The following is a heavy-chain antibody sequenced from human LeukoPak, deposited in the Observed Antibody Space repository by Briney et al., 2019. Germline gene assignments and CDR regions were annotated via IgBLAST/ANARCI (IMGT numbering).Heavy chain of an antibody. Sequence: SETLSLTCAVYGGPFSGYYWSWIRQPPGKGLEWIGEINHSGSTNYNPSLKSRVTISVDTSKNQFSLKLSSVTAADTAVYYCARVVVITKDIDYWGQGTLVTVSS. J-gene: IGHJ4*02. CDR3: ARVVVITKDIDY. CDR1: GGPFSGYY. V-gene: IGHV4-34*01. CDR2: INHSGST. D-gene: IGHD3-22*01.